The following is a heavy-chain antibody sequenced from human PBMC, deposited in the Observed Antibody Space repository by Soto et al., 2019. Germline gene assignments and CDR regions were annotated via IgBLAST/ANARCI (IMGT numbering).Heavy chain of an antibody. V-gene: IGHV3-23*01. CDR3: AGDYGSLTLHDY. CDR2: ISGSGGST. CDR1: GFTFSSYA. D-gene: IGHD3-10*01. J-gene: IGHJ4*02. Sequence: GGSLRLSCAASGFTFSSYAMSWVRQAPGKGLEWVSAISGSGGSTYYADSVKGRFTISRDNSKNTLYLQMNSLRAEDTAVYYCAGDYGSLTLHDYWGQGTLVTVSS.